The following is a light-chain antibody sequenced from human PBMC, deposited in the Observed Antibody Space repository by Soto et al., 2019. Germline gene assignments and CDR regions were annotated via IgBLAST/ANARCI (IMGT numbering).Light chain of an antibody. CDR1: QGISNW. V-gene: IGKV1-12*01. Sequence: DIQITQSPSSVSASVGDRVTITCRASQGISNWLAWYQQNQGKAPKLLLYDHSSLQSWVPSRFSGSGSGTEFTLTISSLQHDDFATYYCQQHRTFGQGTKV. J-gene: IGKJ1*01. CDR2: DHS. CDR3: QQHRT.